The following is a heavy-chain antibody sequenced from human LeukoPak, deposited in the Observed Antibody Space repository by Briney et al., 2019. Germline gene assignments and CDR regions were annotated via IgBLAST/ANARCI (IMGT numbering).Heavy chain of an antibody. V-gene: IGHV2-70*01. D-gene: IGHD6-13*01. CDR2: IDWDDDK. CDR3: ARTRKDSSSWYYYYGMDV. Sequence: SGPALVKPTQTLTLTCTFSGFSLSTSGMCVSWIRQPPGKALEWLALIDWDDDKYYSTSLKTRLTISKDTSKNQVVLTMTNMDPVDTATYYCARTRKDSSSWYYYYGMDVWGQGTTVTVSS. J-gene: IGHJ6*02. CDR1: GFSLSTSGMC.